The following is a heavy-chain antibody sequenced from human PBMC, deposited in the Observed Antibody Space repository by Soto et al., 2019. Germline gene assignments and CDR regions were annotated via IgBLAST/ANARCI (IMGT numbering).Heavy chain of an antibody. CDR2: ISSSSSTI. CDR3: ARDVAARPDPSHNWFDP. D-gene: IGHD6-6*01. Sequence: GGSLRLSCAASGFTFSSYSMNWVRQAPGKGLEWVSYISSSSSTIYYADSVKGRFTISRDNAKNSLYLQMNSLRDEDTAVYYCARDVAARPDPSHNWFDPWGQGTLVTVSS. J-gene: IGHJ5*02. V-gene: IGHV3-48*02. CDR1: GFTFSSYS.